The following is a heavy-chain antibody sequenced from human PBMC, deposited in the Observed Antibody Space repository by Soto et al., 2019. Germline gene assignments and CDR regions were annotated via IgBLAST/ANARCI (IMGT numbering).Heavy chain of an antibody. CDR2: IFSNDEK. J-gene: IGHJ5*02. CDR1: GFSLSNARMG. Sequence: QVTLKESGPVLVKPTETLTLTCTVSGFSLSNARMGVSWIRQPPGKALEWLAHIFSNDEKSYSTSLKSRLTISKDTSKSQVVLTMTNMDPVDTATYYCARIQRCSGGSCYSSAWFDPWGQRTLVTVSS. V-gene: IGHV2-26*01. CDR3: ARIQRCSGGSCYSSAWFDP. D-gene: IGHD2-15*01.